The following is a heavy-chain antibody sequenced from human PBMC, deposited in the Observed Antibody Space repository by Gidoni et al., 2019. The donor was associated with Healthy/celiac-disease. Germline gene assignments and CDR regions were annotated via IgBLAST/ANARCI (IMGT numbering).Heavy chain of an antibody. V-gene: IGHV3-23*01. J-gene: IGHJ5*02. Sequence: EVQLLESGGGLVKPGGSLRLSCAAAGFTFSSYAMSWVRQAPGKGLEWVSAISGSGGSTYYADSVKGRFTISRDNSKNTLYLQMNSLRAEDTAVYYCAKTNKELVRPNWFDPWGQGTLVTVSS. CDR2: ISGSGGST. CDR1: GFTFSSYA. CDR3: AKTNKELVRPNWFDP. D-gene: IGHD6-13*01.